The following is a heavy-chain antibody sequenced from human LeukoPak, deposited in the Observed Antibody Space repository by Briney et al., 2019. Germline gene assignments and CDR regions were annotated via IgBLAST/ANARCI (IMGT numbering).Heavy chain of an antibody. CDR1: GFTFSSYS. CDR2: ISSSSSYI. CDR3: AKGKGYSYGYNDY. D-gene: IGHD5-18*01. V-gene: IGHV3-21*04. Sequence: GGSLRPSCAASGFTFSSYSMNWVRQAPGKGLEWVSSISSSSSYIYYADSVKGRFTISRDNAKNSLYLQMNSLRAEDTAVYYCAKGKGYSYGYNDYWGQGTLVTVSS. J-gene: IGHJ4*02.